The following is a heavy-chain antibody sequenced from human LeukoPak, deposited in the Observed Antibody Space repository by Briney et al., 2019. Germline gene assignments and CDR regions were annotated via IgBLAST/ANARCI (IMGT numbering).Heavy chain of an antibody. Sequence: GRSLRLSCAASGFTFDDYAMHWVRQAPGKGLEWVSLISWDGGSTYYADSVKGRFTISRDNSKNSLYPQMNSLRAEDTALYYCAKGQGLWFGESYYYMDVWGKGTTVTVSS. D-gene: IGHD3-10*01. CDR3: AKGQGLWFGESYYYMDV. J-gene: IGHJ6*03. V-gene: IGHV3-43D*04. CDR2: ISWDGGST. CDR1: GFTFDDYA.